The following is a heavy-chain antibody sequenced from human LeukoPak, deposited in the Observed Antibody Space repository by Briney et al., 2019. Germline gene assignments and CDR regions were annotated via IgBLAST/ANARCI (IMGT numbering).Heavy chain of an antibody. CDR1: GYSISSGYY. V-gene: IGHV4-38-2*02. CDR3: ARSPGRGYDFWSGYFSDAFDI. CDR2: IYHSGST. Sequence: PSETLSLTCTVSGYSISSGYYWGWIRQPPGKGLEWIGSIYHSGSTYYNPSLKSRVTISVDTSKNQFSLELSSVTAADTAVYYCARSPGRGYDFWSGYFSDAFDIWGQGTMVTVSS. D-gene: IGHD3-3*01. J-gene: IGHJ3*02.